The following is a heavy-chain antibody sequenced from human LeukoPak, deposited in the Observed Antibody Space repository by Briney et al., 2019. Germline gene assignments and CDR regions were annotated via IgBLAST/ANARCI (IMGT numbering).Heavy chain of an antibody. V-gene: IGHV4-59*07. J-gene: IGHJ6*02. CDR1: GGSISSYY. CDR2: IYYSGST. D-gene: IGHD3-22*01. Sequence: SDTLSLTCTVSGGSISSYYWSWIRQPPGKGLEWIRYIYYSGSTNYNPSLKSRVTISVDTSKNQFSLKLSSVTAADTAVYYCARVTTYYYDSSGPPGGMDVWGQGTAVTVSS. CDR3: ARVTTYYYDSSGPPGGMDV.